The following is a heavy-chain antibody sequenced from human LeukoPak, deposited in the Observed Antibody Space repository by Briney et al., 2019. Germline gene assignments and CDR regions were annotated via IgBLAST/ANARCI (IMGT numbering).Heavy chain of an antibody. CDR1: GFTFDDYG. D-gene: IGHD6-13*01. CDR3: ARSSIAAESYYYYMDV. V-gene: IGHV3-20*04. CDR2: INWNGGST. Sequence: GGSLRLSCAASGFTFDDYGMSWVRQAPGKGLEWVSGINWNGGSTGYADSVKGRFTISRDNAKNSLYLQVNSLRAEDTALYYCARSSIAAESYYYYMDVWGKGTTVTVSS. J-gene: IGHJ6*03.